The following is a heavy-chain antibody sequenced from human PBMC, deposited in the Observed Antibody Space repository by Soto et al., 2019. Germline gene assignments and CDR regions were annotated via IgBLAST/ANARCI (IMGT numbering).Heavy chain of an antibody. CDR1: GFSLSTSGMC. CDR2: IDWDDDK. V-gene: IGHV2-70*11. Sequence: SGPTLVNPTQTLTLTCPFSGFSLSTSGMCVSWIRQPPGKALEWLARIDWDDDKYYSTSLKTRLTISKDTSKNQVVLTMTNMDPVDTATYYCARSIAAAGSFQIGYWGQGTLVTVSS. D-gene: IGHD6-13*01. CDR3: ARSIAAAGSFQIGY. J-gene: IGHJ4*02.